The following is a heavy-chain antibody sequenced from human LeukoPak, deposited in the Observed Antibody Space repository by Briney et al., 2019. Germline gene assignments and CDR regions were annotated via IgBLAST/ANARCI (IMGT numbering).Heavy chain of an antibody. Sequence: PGGSLRLSCAASGFTFSSYSMNWVRQAPGKGLEWVSYISSSSSYIYYADSVKGRFTISRDNAKNSLYLQMNSLRAEDTAVYYCAREGAYYGSGSPDYWGQGTLVTVSS. D-gene: IGHD3-10*01. V-gene: IGHV3-21*01. CDR2: ISSSSSYI. CDR3: AREGAYYGSGSPDY. CDR1: GFTFSSYS. J-gene: IGHJ4*02.